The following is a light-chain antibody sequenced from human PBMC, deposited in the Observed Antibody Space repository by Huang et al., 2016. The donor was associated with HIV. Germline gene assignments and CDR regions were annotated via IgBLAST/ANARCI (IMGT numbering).Light chain of an antibody. Sequence: EIVLTQSPGTLSLSPGERATLSCRASETVTSAYLAWYQQKPGQAPRLLIFGSSTRATGIPDRFTGSGSGTDFTLTITRLEREDFAMYYCQQYGGSPRTFGRGTKLELK. J-gene: IGKJ2*01. V-gene: IGKV3-20*01. CDR2: GSS. CDR1: ETVTSAY. CDR3: QQYGGSPRT.